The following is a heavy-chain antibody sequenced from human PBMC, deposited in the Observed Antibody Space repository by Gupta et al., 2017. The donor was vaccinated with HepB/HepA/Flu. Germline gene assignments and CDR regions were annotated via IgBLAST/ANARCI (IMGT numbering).Heavy chain of an antibody. CDR1: GLTVAGSH. D-gene: IGHD2-2*01. V-gene: IGHV3-73*01. CDR2: IRNRADNSAT. J-gene: IGHJ4*02. Sequence: EVQLVESGGGLVQPGESLKLSCAPSGLTVAGSHMHWVRQASGKGLEWVGHIRNRADNSATAYGESVRGRFTISRDDSMNTAFLQMDSLKTEDTAIYYCSRQTDSCHDYWGQGILGTVSS. CDR3: SRQTDSCHDY.